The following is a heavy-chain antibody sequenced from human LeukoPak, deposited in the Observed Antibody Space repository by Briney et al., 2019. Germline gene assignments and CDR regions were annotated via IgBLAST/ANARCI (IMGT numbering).Heavy chain of an antibody. Sequence: GGSLRLSCAASGFTFSSYSMNWVRQAPGKGLEWVSSISSSISYIYYADTVKGRFNISRDNAKNSLDLEMNSLRAEDTAVCYCGRGEGGSGGAASPPFFLFDYWGQGTLVTVSS. CDR2: ISSSISYI. V-gene: IGHV3-21*01. CDR1: GFTFSSYS. D-gene: IGHD2-15*01. CDR3: GRGEGGSGGAASPPFFLFDY. J-gene: IGHJ4*02.